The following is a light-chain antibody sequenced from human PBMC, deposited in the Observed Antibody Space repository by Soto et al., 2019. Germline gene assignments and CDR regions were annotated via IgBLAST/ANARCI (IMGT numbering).Light chain of an antibody. Sequence: EKVMTQSLFIPSVCPVGTATHSRRASQSVGTNLAWYQQKPGQAPRLLIYGASTRATGIPARFSGSGSGTEFTLTISSLQSEDFAVYYCQQYNNWPQTCGQGTKVDI. CDR3: QQYNNWPQT. CDR1: QSVGTN. CDR2: GAS. J-gene: IGKJ1*01. V-gene: IGKV3-15*01.